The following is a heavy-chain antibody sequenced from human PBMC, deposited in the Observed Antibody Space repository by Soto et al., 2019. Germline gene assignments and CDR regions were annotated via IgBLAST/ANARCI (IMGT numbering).Heavy chain of an antibody. CDR1: GYTFTSYG. Sequence: GASVKVSCKASGYTFTSYGISWVRQAPGQGLEWMGWISTYNGNTNCAQMLQGRVTMTTDTSTSTAYMELRSLRSDDTAVYYCARDPRVMELPSGYGMDVWGQGTTVTVSS. J-gene: IGHJ6*02. CDR3: ARDPRVMELPSGYGMDV. CDR2: ISTYNGNT. D-gene: IGHD1-26*01. V-gene: IGHV1-18*01.